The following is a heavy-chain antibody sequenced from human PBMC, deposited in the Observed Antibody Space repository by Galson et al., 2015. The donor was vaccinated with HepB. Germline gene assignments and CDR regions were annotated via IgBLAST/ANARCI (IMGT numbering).Heavy chain of an antibody. J-gene: IGHJ5*02. D-gene: IGHD1-26*01. V-gene: IGHV6-1*01. CDR2: TYYRSKWYN. CDR1: GDSVSSNSAA. CDR3: ARSAVGATKVSWFDP. Sequence: CAISGDSVSSNSAAWNWIRQSPSRGLEWLGRTYYRSKWYNDYAVSVKSRITINPDTSKNQFSLQLNSVTPEDTAVYYCARSAVGATKVSWFDPWGQGTLVTVSS.